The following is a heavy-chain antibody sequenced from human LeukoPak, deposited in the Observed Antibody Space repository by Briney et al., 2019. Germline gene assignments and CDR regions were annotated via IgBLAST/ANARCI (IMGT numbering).Heavy chain of an antibody. J-gene: IGHJ4*02. CDR1: GYTRSSNNL. Sequence: SETLSLTCAVSGYTRSSNNLGCWIRQPPGKGLEYIGAIYHSGSTYYNPSLKSRVIISVDTSNNQFSLKLNSVTAADTAVYYCARRILLWGQGTLVTVSS. V-gene: IGHV4-38-2*01. D-gene: IGHD2-15*01. CDR3: ARRILL. CDR2: IYHSGST.